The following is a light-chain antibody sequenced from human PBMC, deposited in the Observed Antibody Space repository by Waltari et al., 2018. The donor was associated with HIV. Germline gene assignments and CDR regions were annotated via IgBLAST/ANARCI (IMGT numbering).Light chain of an antibody. CDR2: EAA. Sequence: EIVMTQSPPTLSVSPGQRVTLSCRASQSISAKIAWYQQRPGQAPRLIIYEAATRPSGIPARFSGSGSGTEFTRTITSLQSEDFATYFCQQYDDGPRGITFGQGTMLEIK. CDR1: QSISAK. V-gene: IGKV3-15*01. J-gene: IGKJ2*01. CDR3: QQYDDGPRGIT.